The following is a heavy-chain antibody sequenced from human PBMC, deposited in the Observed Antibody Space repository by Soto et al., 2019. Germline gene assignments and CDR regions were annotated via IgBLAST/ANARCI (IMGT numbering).Heavy chain of an antibody. CDR2: ISGSGGST. CDR3: AKEQTHRPYGSGSYNY. Sequence: GGSLRLSCAASGFTFSSYAMSWVRQAPGKGLEWVSAISGSGGSTYYADSVKGRFTISRDNSKNTLYLQMNSLRAEDTAVYYCAKEQTHRPYGSGSYNYWGQGTLVTVSS. J-gene: IGHJ4*02. V-gene: IGHV3-23*01. D-gene: IGHD3-10*01. CDR1: GFTFSSYA.